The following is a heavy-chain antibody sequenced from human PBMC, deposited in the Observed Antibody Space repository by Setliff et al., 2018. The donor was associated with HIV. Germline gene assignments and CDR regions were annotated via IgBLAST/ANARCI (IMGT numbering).Heavy chain of an antibody. CDR1: GFTLNNNW. J-gene: IGHJ4*02. Sequence: GGSLRLSCAASGFTLNNNWIHWVRQAPGKGLEWVSRIDEGSGRSYADSVKGRFSISRDNAKNAVYLQMNSLRAEDTAVYYCAREAGTSYDDVTGCLDYWGQGTLVTVSS. CDR3: AREAGTSYDDVTGCLDY. CDR2: IDEGSGR. D-gene: IGHD2-8*02. V-gene: IGHV3-74*01.